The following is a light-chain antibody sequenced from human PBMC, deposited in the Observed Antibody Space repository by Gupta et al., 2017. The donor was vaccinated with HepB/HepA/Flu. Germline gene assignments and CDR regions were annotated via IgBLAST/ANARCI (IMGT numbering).Light chain of an antibody. Sequence: QSVLTQPPSVHAAPGPWVTISCTGSSSSIVAGYDVHWCQQLPGGAAKHLINGNSNRRSGGVDRFSGAKTGSSASLAITGLQAEEEADYYCQSYDSSLSALYVFGTGTKVTVL. CDR2: GNS. V-gene: IGLV1-40*01. J-gene: IGLJ1*01. CDR3: QSYDSSLSALYV. CDR1: SSSIVAGYD.